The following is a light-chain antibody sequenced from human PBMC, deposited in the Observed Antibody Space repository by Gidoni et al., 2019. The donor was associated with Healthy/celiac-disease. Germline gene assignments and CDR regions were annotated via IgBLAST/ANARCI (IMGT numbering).Light chain of an antibody. V-gene: IGKV1-27*01. J-gene: IGKJ1*01. CDR1: QGISNY. CDR2: AAS. Sequence: DIQMTQSPSSLSASLGDRVTITCRASQGISNYLAWYQQKPGKVPKLLLYAASTLQSGVPSRFSGSGSGTDFTLTISSLQPADVATYFCQKYNRVPPPFGPGTKVEIK. CDR3: QKYNRVPPP.